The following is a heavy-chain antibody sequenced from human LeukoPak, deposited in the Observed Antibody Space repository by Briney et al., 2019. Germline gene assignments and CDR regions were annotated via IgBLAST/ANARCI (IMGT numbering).Heavy chain of an antibody. CDR3: AKGYCSGGSCSLLGDENFDY. Sequence: GGSLRLSCAASGFTFSSYDMHWVRQATGKGLEWVSSIGSAGDTYYPGSVKGRFTVSRESAKNSLYLQMNSLRAGDTAVYYCAKGYCSGGSCSLLGDENFDYWGQGTLVTVSS. V-gene: IGHV3-13*01. D-gene: IGHD2-15*01. CDR2: IGSAGDT. J-gene: IGHJ4*02. CDR1: GFTFSSYD.